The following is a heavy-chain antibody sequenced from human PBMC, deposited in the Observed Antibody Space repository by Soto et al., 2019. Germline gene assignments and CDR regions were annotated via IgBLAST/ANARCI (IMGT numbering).Heavy chain of an antibody. D-gene: IGHD3-22*01. CDR3: ARDTPYYYDSSGWAAFDI. V-gene: IGHV1-18*04. J-gene: IGHJ3*02. CDR1: GYTFTSYG. CDR2: ISAYNGNT. Sequence: ASVKVSCKASGYTFTSYGISWVRQAPGQGLEWMGWISAYNGNTNYAQKLQGRVTMTTDTSTSAAYMELRSLRSDDTAVYYCARDTPYYYDSSGWAAFDIWGQGTMVTVSS.